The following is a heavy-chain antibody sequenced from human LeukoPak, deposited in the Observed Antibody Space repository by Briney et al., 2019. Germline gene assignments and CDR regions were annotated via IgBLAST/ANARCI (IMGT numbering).Heavy chain of an antibody. CDR1: GYTLTELS. Sequence: ASVKVSCKVSGYTLTELSMHWVRQAPGKGLEWMGGFDPEDGETIYAQKFQGRVTMTEDTSTDTAYMELSSLRSEDTAVYYCATAPVYCSSTSCLSYWGQGTLVTVSS. V-gene: IGHV1-24*01. CDR3: ATAPVYCSSTSCLSY. D-gene: IGHD2-2*01. CDR2: FDPEDGET. J-gene: IGHJ4*02.